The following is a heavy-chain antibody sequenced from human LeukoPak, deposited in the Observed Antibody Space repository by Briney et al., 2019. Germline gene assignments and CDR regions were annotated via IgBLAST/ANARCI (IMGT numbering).Heavy chain of an antibody. CDR3: ARIGLDTAMVPGH. J-gene: IGHJ4*02. D-gene: IGHD5-18*01. V-gene: IGHV3-23*01. Sequence: GGSLRLSCAASGFTFSNYAMSWVRQAPGKGLQWVSAVTNSGGSGGSTYYADSVEGRFTISRDNSKNTLYLQTNSLRAEDTAAYYCARIGLDTAMVPGHWGQGTLVTVSS. CDR2: VTNSGGSGGST. CDR1: GFTFSNYA.